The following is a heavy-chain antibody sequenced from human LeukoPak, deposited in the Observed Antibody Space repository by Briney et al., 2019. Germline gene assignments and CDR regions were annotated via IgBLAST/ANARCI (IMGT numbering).Heavy chain of an antibody. CDR2: ISSSSSTI. CDR1: GFTFSSYS. V-gene: IGHV3-48*04. CDR3: AREDPEPYGDYEKLAQPDAFDI. Sequence: GGSLRLSCAASGFTFSSYSMNWVRQAPGKGLEWVSYISSSSSTIYYADSVKGRFTISRDNAKNSLYLQMNSLRAEDTAVYYCAREDPEPYGDYEKLAQPDAFDIWGQGTMVTVSS. J-gene: IGHJ3*02. D-gene: IGHD4-17*01.